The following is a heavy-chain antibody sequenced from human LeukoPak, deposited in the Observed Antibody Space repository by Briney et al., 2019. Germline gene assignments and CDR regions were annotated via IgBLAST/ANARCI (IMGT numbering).Heavy chain of an antibody. J-gene: IGHJ4*02. CDR2: ISWNGAYK. Sequence: GGSLRLSCAASGFTFDDFAMHWVRHVPEKGLEWVSGISWNGAYKDYADSVKGRFTISRDNAKNSVHLQMNRLTPDDTALYFCVKDRGSAGITPLDSWGQGTLVAVSS. V-gene: IGHV3-9*01. CDR1: GFTFDDFA. CDR3: VKDRGSAGITPLDS. D-gene: IGHD1-14*01.